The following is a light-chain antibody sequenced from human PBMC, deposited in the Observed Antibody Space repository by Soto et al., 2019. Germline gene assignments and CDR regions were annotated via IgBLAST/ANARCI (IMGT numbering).Light chain of an antibody. CDR1: QSVSSSH. V-gene: IGKV3-20*01. J-gene: IGKJ1*01. CDR2: GAS. CDR3: QQYGSSPWT. Sequence: EIVLTQSPGTLSLSPGARATLFCSASQSVSSSHLAWYQQKPGQAPRLLIYGASDRATGIPDRFSGSGSGTDFTLTSSRLEPEDFAVYSCQQYGSSPWTFGQGTKVDIK.